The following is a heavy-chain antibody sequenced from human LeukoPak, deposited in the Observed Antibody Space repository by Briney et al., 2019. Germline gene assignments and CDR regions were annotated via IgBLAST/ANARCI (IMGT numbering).Heavy chain of an antibody. CDR3: ARETLGYCSSTSCFGWFDP. CDR2: IWYDGSNK. CDR1: GFTFSSYG. D-gene: IGHD2-2*01. V-gene: IGHV3-33*01. J-gene: IGHJ5*02. Sequence: GGSLRLSCAASGFTFSSYGMHWVRQAPGKGLEWVAVIWYDGSNKYYADSVKGRFTISRDNSKNTLYLQMNSLRAVDTAVYYCARETLGYCSSTSCFGWFDPWGQGTLVTVSS.